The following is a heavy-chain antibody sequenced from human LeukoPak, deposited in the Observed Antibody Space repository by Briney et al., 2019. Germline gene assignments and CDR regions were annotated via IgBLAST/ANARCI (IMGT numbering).Heavy chain of an antibody. CDR1: GFTFSIYG. D-gene: IGHD3-10*01. J-gene: IGHJ4*02. V-gene: IGHV3-33*01. CDR3: ARASGPFDY. CDR2: IWNDGSNK. Sequence: QPGGSLRLSCAASGFTFSIYGMHWVRQAPGKGLEWVAVIWNDGSNKYYADSVKGRFTISRDNAKNTLYLQMNSLRAEDTAVHSCARASGPFDYWGQGTLVTVSS.